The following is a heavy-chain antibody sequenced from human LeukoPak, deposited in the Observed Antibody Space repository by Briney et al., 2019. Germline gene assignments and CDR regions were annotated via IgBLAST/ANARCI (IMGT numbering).Heavy chain of an antibody. V-gene: IGHV4-39*01. CDR2: IYYSGST. CDR1: GGSISSSSYY. Sequence: SETLSLTCTVSGGSISSSSYYWGWIRQPPGKGLEWIGSIYYSGSTYYNPSLKSRVTISVDTSKNQFSLKLSSVTAADTAVYYCARLPEDYGDYADDYWGQGTLVTVYS. CDR3: ARLPEDYGDYADDY. D-gene: IGHD4-17*01. J-gene: IGHJ4*02.